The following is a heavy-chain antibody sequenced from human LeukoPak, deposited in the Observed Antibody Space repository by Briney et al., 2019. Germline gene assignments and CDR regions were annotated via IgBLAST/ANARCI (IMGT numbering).Heavy chain of an antibody. D-gene: IGHD1-26*01. Sequence: SETLSLTCTVSGGSISSSSYYWGWIRQPPGKGLEWIGSIYYSGSTYYNPSLKSRVTISVDTSKNLFSLKLSSVTAADTAVYYCARDQSGSYYSRLDYGGQGTLVTVSS. CDR1: GGSISSSSYY. CDR3: ARDQSGSYYSRLDY. J-gene: IGHJ4*02. CDR2: IYYSGST. V-gene: IGHV4-39*01.